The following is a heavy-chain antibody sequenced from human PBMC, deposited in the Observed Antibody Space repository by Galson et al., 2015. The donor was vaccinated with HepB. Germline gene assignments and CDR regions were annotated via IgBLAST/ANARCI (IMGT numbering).Heavy chain of an antibody. CDR2: IIPILGIA. Sequence: SVKVSCKASGGTFSSYTISWVRQAPGQGLEWMGRIIPILGIANYAQKFQGRVTITADKSTSTAYMELSSLRSEDTAVYYCARVAAKSKYYFDYWGQGTLVTVSS. V-gene: IGHV1-69*02. D-gene: IGHD6-25*01. J-gene: IGHJ4*02. CDR3: ARVAAKSKYYFDY. CDR1: GGTFSSYT.